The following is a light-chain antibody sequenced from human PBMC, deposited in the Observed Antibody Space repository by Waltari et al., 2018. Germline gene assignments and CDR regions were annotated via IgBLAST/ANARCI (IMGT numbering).Light chain of an antibody. CDR3: NSYTTSSTMA. V-gene: IGLV2-14*03. CDR1: SSDVGFYNY. CDR2: DVS. Sequence: QSALTQPASVSGSPGQSITISCTGTSSDVGFYNYVSWYQQHPGKAPKLMIYDVSKRPSGVSNRFSGSKSGNTASLTISGLQAEDEADYYCNSYTTSSTMALGGGTKLTVL. J-gene: IGLJ2*01.